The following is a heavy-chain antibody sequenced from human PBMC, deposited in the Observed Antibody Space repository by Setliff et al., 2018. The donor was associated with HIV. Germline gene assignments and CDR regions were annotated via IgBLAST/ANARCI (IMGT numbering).Heavy chain of an antibody. CDR3: AKDIGSSTSCMDV. D-gene: IGHD2-2*01. J-gene: IGHJ6*03. CDR2: ISSSGSTI. Sequence: GGSLRLSCAASGFTFSSYEMNWVRQAPGKGLEWVSDISSSGSTIYYADSVKGRFTISRDNAKNSLYLQMNSLRAEDTAVYYCAKDIGSSTSCMDVWGKGTTVTVSS. CDR1: GFTFSSYE. V-gene: IGHV3-48*03.